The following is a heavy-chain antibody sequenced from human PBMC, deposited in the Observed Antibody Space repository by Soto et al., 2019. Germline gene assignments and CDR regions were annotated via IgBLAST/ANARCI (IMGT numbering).Heavy chain of an antibody. Sequence: QVQLVQSGAEVKKPGSSVKVSCKASAGTFVNYAITWVRQAPGQGLELMGTINPMCGTTYNAQKFNGRVTFTADESTSSAFMDLSGLGSQDTACYYCASVALSGILLGGVDSWGQGTLVTVSS. CDR3: ASVALSGILLGGVDS. V-gene: IGHV1-69*18. J-gene: IGHJ4*02. D-gene: IGHD3-9*01. CDR2: INPMCGTT. CDR1: AGTFVNYA.